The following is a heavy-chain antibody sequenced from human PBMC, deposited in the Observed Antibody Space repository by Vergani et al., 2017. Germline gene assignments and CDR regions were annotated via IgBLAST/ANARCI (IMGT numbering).Heavy chain of an antibody. D-gene: IGHD3-22*01. CDR3: ARDYYDSSGFYYYYGMDV. CDR2: IIPILGIA. CDR1: GGTFSSYA. J-gene: IGHJ6*02. V-gene: IGHV1-69*04. Sequence: QVQLVQSGAEVKKPGSSVKVSCKASGGTFSSYAISWVRQAPGQGLERMGRIIPILGIANYAQKFQGRVTITADKSTSTAYMELSSLRSEDTAVYYCARDYYDSSGFYYYYGMDVWGQGTTVTVSS.